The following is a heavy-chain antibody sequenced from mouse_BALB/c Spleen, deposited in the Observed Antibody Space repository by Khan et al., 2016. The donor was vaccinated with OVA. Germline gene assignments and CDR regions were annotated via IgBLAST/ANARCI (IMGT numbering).Heavy chain of an antibody. CDR1: GFNIKDYY. Sequence: VQLQQSGAELVRPGALVKLSCKASGFNIKDYYMHWVKQRPEQGLEWIGWIDPENGDSIYDPKFQGKASITADTSSNTASLPLSSLTSEDTAVYYCVRLGYGNYWFAYWGQGTLVTVSA. CDR3: VRLGYGNYWFAY. J-gene: IGHJ3*01. CDR2: IDPENGDS. D-gene: IGHD2-10*02. V-gene: IGHV14-1*02.